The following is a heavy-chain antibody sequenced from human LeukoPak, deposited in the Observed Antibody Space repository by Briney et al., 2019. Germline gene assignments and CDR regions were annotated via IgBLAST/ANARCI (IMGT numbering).Heavy chain of an antibody. V-gene: IGHV3-53*01. Sequence: GGSLRLSCAASGFTVSTNYISWVRQAPGKGLEWVSIIHSAGTVFYADSVKGRFTISRDSSRNTVYLLLNNVRAEDTAMYYCARAPTVTTILGDWGQGILVTVSS. CDR2: IHSAGTV. CDR3: ARAPTVTTILGD. CDR1: GFTVSTNY. J-gene: IGHJ4*02. D-gene: IGHD4-17*01.